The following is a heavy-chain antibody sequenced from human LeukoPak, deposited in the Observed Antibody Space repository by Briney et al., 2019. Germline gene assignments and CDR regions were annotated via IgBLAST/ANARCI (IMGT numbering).Heavy chain of an antibody. J-gene: IGHJ6*02. V-gene: IGHV1-69*05. CDR1: GGTFSSYA. D-gene: IGHD3-22*01. Sequence: SVKVSCKASGGTFSSYAISWVRQAPGQGLEWMGGIIPIFGTANYAQKFQGRVTITTDESTSTAYMELSSLRSEDTAVYYCARSADYYDSSGYYYVGPMDVWGQGTTVTVSS. CDR2: IIPIFGTA. CDR3: ARSADYYDSSGYYYVGPMDV.